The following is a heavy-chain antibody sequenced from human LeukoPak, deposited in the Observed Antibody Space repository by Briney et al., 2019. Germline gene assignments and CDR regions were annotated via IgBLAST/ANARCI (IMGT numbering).Heavy chain of an antibody. Sequence: GGSLRLSCAASGYTFTGYYMHWVRQAPGQGLEWMGWINPNSGGTNYAQKFQGRVTMTRDTSISTAYMELSSLRSEDTAVYYCARDPLLPPRYYFDYWGQGTLVTVSS. J-gene: IGHJ4*02. CDR1: GYTFTGYY. D-gene: IGHD2-15*01. CDR2: INPNSGGT. CDR3: ARDPLLPPRYYFDY. V-gene: IGHV1-2*02.